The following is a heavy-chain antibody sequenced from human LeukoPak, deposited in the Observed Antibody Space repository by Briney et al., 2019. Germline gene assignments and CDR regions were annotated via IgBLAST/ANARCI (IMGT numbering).Heavy chain of an antibody. CDR2: IIPIFGTT. J-gene: IGHJ4*02. CDR1: GGTFRSNP. D-gene: IGHD1-26*01. V-gene: IGHV1-69*06. Sequence: SVKVSCKASGGTFRSNPVSWVRQAPGQGLEWMGQIIPIFGTTNYAQKFQGRLTLTADKSTGTANMELYSLTSDDTAARYCARDGPYSGSYYWGQGTLVTVSS. CDR3: ARDGPYSGSYY.